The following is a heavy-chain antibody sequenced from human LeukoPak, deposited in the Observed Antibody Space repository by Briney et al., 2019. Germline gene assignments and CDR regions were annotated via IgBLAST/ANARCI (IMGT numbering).Heavy chain of an antibody. Sequence: SETLSLTCTVSGGSISSYYWSWIRQPPGKGLEWIGYIYCSGSTNYNPSLKSRVTISVDTSKNQFSLKLSSVTAADTAVYYCATYYYDSSGMRAYWGQGTLVTVSS. V-gene: IGHV4-59*01. CDR1: GGSISSYY. CDR2: IYCSGST. CDR3: ATYYYDSSGMRAY. D-gene: IGHD3-22*01. J-gene: IGHJ4*02.